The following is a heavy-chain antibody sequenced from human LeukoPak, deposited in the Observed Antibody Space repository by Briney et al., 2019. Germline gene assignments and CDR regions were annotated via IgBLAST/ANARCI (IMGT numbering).Heavy chain of an antibody. Sequence: PGGSLRLSCAASGFTVSSSYMSWVRQAPGKGLEWVSVIYSGGNTYYADSVKGRFTISRDNSKNTLYLQMNSLRVEDTAVYYCTRDGYTPWTFDIWGQGTMVTVSS. CDR3: TRDGYTPWTFDI. V-gene: IGHV3-53*01. D-gene: IGHD5-18*01. J-gene: IGHJ3*02. CDR2: IYSGGNT. CDR1: GFTVSSSY.